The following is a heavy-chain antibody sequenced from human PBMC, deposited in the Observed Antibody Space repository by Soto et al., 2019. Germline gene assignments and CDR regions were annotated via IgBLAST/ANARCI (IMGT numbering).Heavy chain of an antibody. V-gene: IGHV4-31*03. CDR2: IYYSGST. J-gene: IGHJ6*02. Sequence: QVQLQESGPGLVKPSQTLSLTCTVSGGSISSGGYYWSWIRQHPGKGLEWIGYIYYSGSTYYNPSLKSRVTLSVATSKNQFSLKLSSVTAADTAVYYCARDRGGTGSRGGMDVWGQGTTVTVSS. CDR1: GGSISSGGYY. D-gene: IGHD1-1*01. CDR3: ARDRGGTGSRGGMDV.